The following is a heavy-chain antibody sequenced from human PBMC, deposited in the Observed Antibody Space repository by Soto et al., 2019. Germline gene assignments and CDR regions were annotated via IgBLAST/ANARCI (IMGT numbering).Heavy chain of an antibody. Sequence: SETLSLTCTVSGGSLNNYYWSWIRQPAGKGLEWIGRIYTTGNTNYMSSLRSRVTMSVDTSKNQFSLKLRFLTAADTAMYYCARGSLQFDPWGQGTLVTVSS. CDR3: ARGSLQFDP. CDR1: GGSLNNYY. V-gene: IGHV4-4*07. CDR2: IYTTGNT. J-gene: IGHJ5*02.